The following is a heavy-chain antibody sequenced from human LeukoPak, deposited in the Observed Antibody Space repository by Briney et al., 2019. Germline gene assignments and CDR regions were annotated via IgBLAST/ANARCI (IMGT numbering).Heavy chain of an antibody. CDR3: AKDFYRDGYNLDY. CDR1: GFTFSSFS. V-gene: IGHV3-21*04. D-gene: IGHD5-24*01. CDR2: ISGSGSYI. J-gene: IGHJ4*02. Sequence: PGESLRLSCAASGFTFSSFSMTWVRQAPGKGLEWVSSISGSGSYIYYADSVKGRFTISRDNAKNSLYLQMNSLRAEDTALYYCAKDFYRDGYNLDYWGQGTLVTVSS.